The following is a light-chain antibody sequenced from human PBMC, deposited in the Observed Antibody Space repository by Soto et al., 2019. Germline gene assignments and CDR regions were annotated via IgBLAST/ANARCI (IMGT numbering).Light chain of an antibody. J-gene: IGLJ3*02. CDR1: RSDVGGYDS. V-gene: IGLV2-14*01. CDR2: EVS. CDR3: SSYTSTTTLVV. Sequence: QSVLTQPASVSGSPGQSITISCTGTRSDVGGYDSVSWYQQHPGKAPKLMIYEVSNRPSGISNRFSGSKSGNTASLTISGLQAEDEADYYCSSYTSTTTLVVFGGGTQLTVL.